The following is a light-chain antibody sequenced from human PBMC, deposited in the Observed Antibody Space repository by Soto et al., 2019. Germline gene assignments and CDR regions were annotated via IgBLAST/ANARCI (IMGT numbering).Light chain of an antibody. CDR3: QQSYSTPLT. V-gene: IGKV1-39*01. J-gene: IGKJ3*01. Sequence: DIGMTQSPSSLSSSGGDRFTITCRASQSISSYLNWYQQKPGKAPKLLIYAASSLQSGVPSRFSGSGSGTDFTLTISSLQPEDFATYYCQQSYSTPLTFGPGTKVDI. CDR1: QSISSY. CDR2: AAS.